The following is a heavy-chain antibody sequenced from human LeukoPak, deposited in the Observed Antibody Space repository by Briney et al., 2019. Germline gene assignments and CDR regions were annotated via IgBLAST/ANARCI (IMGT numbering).Heavy chain of an antibody. V-gene: IGHV5-51*01. J-gene: IGHJ4*02. Sequence: GESLKISCKGSGYSFTSYWIGWVRQMPGKGLERMGIIYPGDSDTRYSPSFQGQVTISADKSISTAYLQWSSLKASDTAMYYCARTGMGTIRERWLQFGRRQPYYFDYWGQGTLVTVSS. CDR2: IYPGDSDT. D-gene: IGHD5-24*01. CDR1: GYSFTSYW. CDR3: ARTGMGTIRERWLQFGRRQPYYFDY.